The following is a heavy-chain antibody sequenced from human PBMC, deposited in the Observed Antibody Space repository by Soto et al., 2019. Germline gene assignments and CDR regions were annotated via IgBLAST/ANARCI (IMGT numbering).Heavy chain of an antibody. V-gene: IGHV3-53*01. Sequence: PGGSLRLSCAASGFTFSSNYMSWVRQAPGKGLEWVSVIYSGGSTYYADSVKGRFTISRDNSKNTLYLQMNSLRAEDTAVYYCARDPATDVHDSSGSDYWGQGTLVTVSS. CDR2: IYSGGST. CDR1: GFTFSSNY. J-gene: IGHJ4*02. D-gene: IGHD3-22*01. CDR3: ARDPATDVHDSSGSDY.